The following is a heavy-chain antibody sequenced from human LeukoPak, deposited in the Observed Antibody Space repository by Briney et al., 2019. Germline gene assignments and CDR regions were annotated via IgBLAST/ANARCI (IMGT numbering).Heavy chain of an antibody. J-gene: IGHJ4*02. Sequence: GGSLRLSCAASGFTFSSYAVHWVRQAPGKGLEWVAVISYDGSIKYYADSVKGRFTISRDNSKNTLYLQMNSLRAEDTAVCYCARDDGSGSSDFDYWGQGTLVTVSS. V-gene: IGHV3-30-3*01. CDR3: ARDDGSGSSDFDY. D-gene: IGHD3-10*01. CDR1: GFTFSSYA. CDR2: ISYDGSIK.